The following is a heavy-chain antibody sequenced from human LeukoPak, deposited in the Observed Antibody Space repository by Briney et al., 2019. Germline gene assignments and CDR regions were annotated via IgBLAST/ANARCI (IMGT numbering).Heavy chain of an antibody. CDR3: ARVSGDYYDSSGYYLFDY. CDR2: INHSGST. V-gene: IGHV4-34*01. CDR1: GGSFSGYY. Sequence: PSETLSLTCAVYGGSFSGYYWSWIRQPPGKGLEWIGEINHSGSTNYNPSLKSRVTISVDTSKNQFSLKLSSVTAADTAVYYCARVSGDYYDSSGYYLFDYWGQGTLVTVSS. D-gene: IGHD3-22*01. J-gene: IGHJ4*02.